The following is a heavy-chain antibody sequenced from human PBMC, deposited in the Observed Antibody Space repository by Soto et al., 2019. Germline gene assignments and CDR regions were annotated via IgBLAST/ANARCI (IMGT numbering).Heavy chain of an antibody. J-gene: IGHJ4*02. CDR1: GFSFSSFA. V-gene: IGHV3-23*01. Sequence: EVHLLQSGGGLVQPGGSRRLSCAASGFSFSSFALSWVRQSPGKGLEWVAAVSGRGGDTYYANSVKGRFTISRDNYQNTLFLQMNSLRAEDSAIYYCAKDPTYDFWSCFSAVYFDYWGQGTLVTVSS. D-gene: IGHD3-3*01. CDR3: AKDPTYDFWSCFSAVYFDY. CDR2: VSGRGGDT.